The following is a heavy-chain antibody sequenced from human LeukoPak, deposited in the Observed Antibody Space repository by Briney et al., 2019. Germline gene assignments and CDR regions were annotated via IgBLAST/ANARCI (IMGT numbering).Heavy chain of an antibody. J-gene: IGHJ6*03. CDR2: ISSSGSTI. CDR1: GFTFSDYY. D-gene: IGHD3-10*01. V-gene: IGHV3-11*01. CDR3: AKVRMVRGVISPFTYYYYMDV. Sequence: GGSLRLSCAASGFTFSDYYMSWIRQAPGKGLEWVSYISSSGSTIYYADSVKGRFTISRDNAKNSLYLQMNSLRAEDTAVYYCAKVRMVRGVISPFTYYYYMDVWGKGTTVTVSS.